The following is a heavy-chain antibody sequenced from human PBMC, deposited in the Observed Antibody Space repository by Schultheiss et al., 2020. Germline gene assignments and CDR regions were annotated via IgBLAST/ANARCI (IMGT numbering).Heavy chain of an antibody. J-gene: IGHJ4*02. CDR3: TRENGWLQSFFDY. V-gene: IGHV3-49*03. CDR2: IRSKAYGGTT. Sequence: GESLKISCTASGFTFGDYAMSWFRQAPGKGLEWVGFIRSKAYGGTTEYAASVKGRFTISRDDSKSIAYLQMNSLKTEDTAVYYCTRENGWLQSFFDYWGQGHLGTV. CDR1: GFTFGDYA. D-gene: IGHD5-24*01.